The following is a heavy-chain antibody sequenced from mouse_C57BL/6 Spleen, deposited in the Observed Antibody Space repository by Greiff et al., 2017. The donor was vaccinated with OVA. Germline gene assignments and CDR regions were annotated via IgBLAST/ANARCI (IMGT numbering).Heavy chain of an antibody. D-gene: IGHD1-1*01. Sequence: EVKLVESGPGLVKPSQSLSLTCSVTGYSITSGYYWNWIRQFPGNKLEWMGYISYDGSNNYNPSLKNRISITRDTTKNQFFLKLNSVTTEDTATYYCARGDTTVLEGAMDYWGQGTSVTVSS. V-gene: IGHV3-6*01. CDR2: ISYDGSN. CDR1: GYSITSGYY. CDR3: ARGDTTVLEGAMDY. J-gene: IGHJ4*01.